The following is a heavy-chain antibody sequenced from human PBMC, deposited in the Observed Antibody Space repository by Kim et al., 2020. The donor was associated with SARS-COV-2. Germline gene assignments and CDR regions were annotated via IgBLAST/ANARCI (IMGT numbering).Heavy chain of an antibody. V-gene: IGHV4-30-4*01. Sequence: SETLSLTCTVSGGSISSGDYYWGWIRQPPGKGLEWIGYIYYSGSTYYNPSLKSRVTISVDTSKNQYSLKLSSVTAANTAVYYCDRGPSVGSSSSSSDYWGQGTLVTVSS. CDR2: IYYSGST. J-gene: IGHJ4*02. D-gene: IGHD6-6*01. CDR1: GGSISSGDYY. CDR3: DRGPSVGSSSSSSDY.